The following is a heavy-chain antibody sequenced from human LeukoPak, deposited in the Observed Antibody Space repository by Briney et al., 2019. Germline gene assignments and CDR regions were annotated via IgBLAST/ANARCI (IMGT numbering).Heavy chain of an antibody. J-gene: IGHJ4*02. V-gene: IGHV3-49*03. CDR2: IRSKAYGGTT. CDR1: GFTFGDYA. D-gene: IGHD3-10*01. Sequence: GGSLRLSCTASGFTFGDYAMSWFRQAPGKGLEWAGFIRSKAYGGTTENAASVKGRFTISRDDSKSIAYLQMNSLKTEDTAVYYCTRGTFMVRGVINYYFDYWGQGTLVTVSS. CDR3: TRGTFMVRGVINYYFDY.